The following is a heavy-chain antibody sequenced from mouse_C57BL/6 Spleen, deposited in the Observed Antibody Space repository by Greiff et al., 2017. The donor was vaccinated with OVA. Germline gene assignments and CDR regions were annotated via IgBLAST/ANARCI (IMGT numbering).Heavy chain of an antibody. CDR1: GFTFTDYY. Sequence: EVKLMESGGGLVQPGGSLSLSCAASGFTFTDYYMSWVRQPPGKALEWLGFIRNKANGYTTEYSASVKGRFTISRDNSQSILYLQMNALRAEDSATYYCARYMGRHYYAMDYWGQGTSVTVSS. V-gene: IGHV7-3*01. J-gene: IGHJ4*01. CDR3: ARYMGRHYYAMDY. D-gene: IGHD4-1*01. CDR2: IRNKANGYTT.